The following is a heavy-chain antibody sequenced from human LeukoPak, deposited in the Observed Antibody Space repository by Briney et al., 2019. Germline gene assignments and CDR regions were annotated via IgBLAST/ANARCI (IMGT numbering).Heavy chain of an antibody. J-gene: IGHJ6*02. CDR1: GFTVSSNY. CDR2: IYSGGST. V-gene: IGHV3-66*01. D-gene: IGHD1-1*01. CDR3: ARETALSGMDV. Sequence: GGSLRLSCAASGFTVSSNYMTWVRQAPGKGREWVSVIYSGGSTYYADSVKGRFTISRDTSKNTVYLQMNSLRVEDTAVYYCARETALSGMDVWGQGTTVTVSS.